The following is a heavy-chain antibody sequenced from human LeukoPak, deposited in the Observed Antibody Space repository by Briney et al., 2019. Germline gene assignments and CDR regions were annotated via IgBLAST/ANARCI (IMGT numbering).Heavy chain of an antibody. CDR2: ISAYNGNT. CDR3: ARVRPTRLGYCSSTSCYRYDY. J-gene: IGHJ4*02. V-gene: IGHV1-18*01. D-gene: IGHD2-2*01. CDR1: GCTFTSYG. Sequence: ASVKVSCQATGCTFTSYGISWVRQAPGQRLEWMGWISAYNGNTNYAQKIQGRVTMTTDTSTSAAYMELRSLRSDDTAVYYCARVRPTRLGYCSSTSCYRYDYWGQGTLVTVSS.